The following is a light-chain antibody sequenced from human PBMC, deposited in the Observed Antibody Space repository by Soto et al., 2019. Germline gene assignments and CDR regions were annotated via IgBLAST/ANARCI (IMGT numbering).Light chain of an antibody. CDR1: QSVSNNY. V-gene: IGKV3D-20*02. J-gene: IGKJ5*01. CDR3: QQRSNWPPIT. CDR2: GAS. Sequence: EIVLTQSPGTLSLSPGERATLSCRASQSVSNNYLAWYQQKPGQAPRLLIYGASNRATGIPDRFSGSGSGTDFTLTISRLEPEDFAVYYCQQRSNWPPITFGQGTRLEI.